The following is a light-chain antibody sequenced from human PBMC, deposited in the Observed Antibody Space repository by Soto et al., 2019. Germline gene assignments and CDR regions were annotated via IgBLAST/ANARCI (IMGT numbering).Light chain of an antibody. Sequence: TQLTQAPSSMSASVGDRETMSWRASQDIRRYLAWYRQKPGQAPKFLIYAASSRQTGVPSRFSGSGSGTDYTLTISSLQPEDFAAYYCQQANSFPLTFGQGTRLEIK. CDR3: QQANSFPLT. J-gene: IGKJ5*01. CDR1: QDIRRY. CDR2: AAS. V-gene: IGKV1-12*01.